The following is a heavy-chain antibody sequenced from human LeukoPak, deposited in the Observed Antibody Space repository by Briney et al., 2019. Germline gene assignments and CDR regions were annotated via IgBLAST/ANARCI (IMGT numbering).Heavy chain of an antibody. CDR1: GDSLSSNSAA. Sequence: SQTLSLTCAISGDSLSSNSAAWNWIRQSPSRGLEWLGRTYYRSKWYNDYAVSVKSRITINPDTSKNQFSLQLNSVTPEDTAVYYCARSEYCSGGSCSGAYYFDYWGQGTLVTVSS. V-gene: IGHV6-1*01. CDR2: TYYRSKWYN. J-gene: IGHJ4*02. D-gene: IGHD2-15*01. CDR3: ARSEYCSGGSCSGAYYFDY.